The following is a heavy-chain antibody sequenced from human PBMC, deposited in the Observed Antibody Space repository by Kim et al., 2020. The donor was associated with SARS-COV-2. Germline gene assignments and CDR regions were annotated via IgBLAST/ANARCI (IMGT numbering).Heavy chain of an antibody. CDR2: ISGSGGST. V-gene: IGHV3-23*01. Sequence: GGSLRLSCAASGFTFSSYAMSWVRQAPGKGLEWVSAISGSGGSTYYADSVKGRFTISRDNSKNTLYLQMNSLRAEDTAVYYCAKDYVWGSYRLAPAPFDYWGQGTLVTVSS. D-gene: IGHD3-16*02. J-gene: IGHJ4*02. CDR3: AKDYVWGSYRLAPAPFDY. CDR1: GFTFSSYA.